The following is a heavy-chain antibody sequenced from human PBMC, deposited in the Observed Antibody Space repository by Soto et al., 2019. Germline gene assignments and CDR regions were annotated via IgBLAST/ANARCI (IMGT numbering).Heavy chain of an antibody. Sequence: QVQLQQWGAGLLKPSETLSLTCAVYGGSFIWYYWSWIRQPPGKGLEWIGEIIYSGSTNYNPSLKSRVTRPIDTSKDQFALKLSSVTAADTAVYYFARCGFGGNSGLGHFDYWGQGTLGNVSS. CDR3: ARCGFGGNSGLGHFDY. CDR1: GGSFIWYY. CDR2: IIYSGST. V-gene: IGHV4-34*12. D-gene: IGHD2-21*02. J-gene: IGHJ4*02.